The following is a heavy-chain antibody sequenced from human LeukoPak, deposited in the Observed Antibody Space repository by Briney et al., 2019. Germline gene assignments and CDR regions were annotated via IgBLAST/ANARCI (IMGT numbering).Heavy chain of an antibody. V-gene: IGHV4-4*07. Sequence: PSGTLSLTCTVSGGSLSSYSWNWIRQPPGKGLEWLGRTYTSGSTNYNPSLQSRITISADTSKNQFSLKLTSVTAADTAVYYCARRMLEARESSATNWFDTWGQGTLVSVSS. D-gene: IGHD5-12*01. CDR3: ARRMLEARESSATNWFDT. CDR2: TYTSGST. J-gene: IGHJ5*02. CDR1: GGSLSSYS.